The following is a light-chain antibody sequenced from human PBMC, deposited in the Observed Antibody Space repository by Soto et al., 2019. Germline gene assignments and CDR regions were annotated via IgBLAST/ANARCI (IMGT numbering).Light chain of an antibody. J-gene: IGKJ1*01. CDR1: QSISRW. Sequence: EIHLTQSPSTLSASVGDRVTITCRASQSISRWLAWYQQKPGKAPKLLIYKASTLESGVTSRFSGSGSGTEVSLTISSLEPDDFATYYYQHGVDYMWTFDQGTKVLIK. V-gene: IGKV1-5*03. CDR2: KAS. CDR3: QHGVDYMWT.